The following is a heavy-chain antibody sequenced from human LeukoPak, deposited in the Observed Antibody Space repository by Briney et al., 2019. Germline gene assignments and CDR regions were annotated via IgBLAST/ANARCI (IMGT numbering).Heavy chain of an antibody. CDR3: ARSPADYDFWSGYGMDV. J-gene: IGHJ6*02. CDR2: IYSGGST. Sequence: PGGSLRLSCAASGFTFSISAVSWVRQAPGKGLEWVSVIYSGGSTYYADSVKGRFTISRHNSKNTLYLQMNSLRAEDTAVYYCARSPADYDFWSGYGMDVWGQGTTVTVSS. D-gene: IGHD3-3*01. CDR1: GFTFSISA. V-gene: IGHV3-53*04.